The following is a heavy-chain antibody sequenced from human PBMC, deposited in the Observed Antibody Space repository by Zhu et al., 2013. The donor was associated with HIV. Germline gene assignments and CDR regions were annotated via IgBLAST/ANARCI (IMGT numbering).Heavy chain of an antibody. CDR3: ARAAVWEYGDYFYYGMDV. D-gene: IGHD1-26*01. Sequence: EVQLVESGGGLVQPGGSLRLSCAASGFTFSTYEMNWVRQAPGKGLEWVSYISGSGISIYYADSVKGRFTISRDNAKNSLYLQMNSLRAEDTAVYYCARAAVWEYGDYFYYGMDVWGQGTTVTVSS. J-gene: IGHJ6*02. CDR1: GFTFSTYE. CDR2: ISGSGISI. V-gene: IGHV3-48*03.